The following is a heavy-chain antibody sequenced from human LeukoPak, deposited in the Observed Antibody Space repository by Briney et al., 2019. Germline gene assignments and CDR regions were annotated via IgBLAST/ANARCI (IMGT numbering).Heavy chain of an antibody. CDR1: GGSFSGYY. CDR3: ARHRGAGDYNYYMDV. CDR2: INHSGSP. Sequence: SETLSLTCAVYGGSFSGYYWSWIRQPPGKGREWIGEINHSGSPNHNPSLKSRVTISVDTSKNQFSLKLSSVTAADTAVYYCARHRGAGDYNYYMDVWGKGTTVTVSS. V-gene: IGHV4-34*01. J-gene: IGHJ6*03. D-gene: IGHD1-26*01.